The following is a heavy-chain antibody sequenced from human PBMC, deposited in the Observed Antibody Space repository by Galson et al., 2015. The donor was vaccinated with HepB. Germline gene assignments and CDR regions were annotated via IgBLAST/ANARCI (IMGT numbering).Heavy chain of an antibody. D-gene: IGHD3-3*01. J-gene: IGHJ4*02. CDR3: AKEDFGVGTSFDY. V-gene: IGHV3-30*18. CDR2: ISYDGSNK. Sequence: SLRLSCAASGFTFSSYGMHWVRQAPGKGLEWVAVISYDGSNKYYADSVKGRFTISRVNSKNTLYLQMNSLRAEDTAVYYCAKEDFGVGTSFDYWGQGTLVTVSS. CDR1: GFTFSSYG.